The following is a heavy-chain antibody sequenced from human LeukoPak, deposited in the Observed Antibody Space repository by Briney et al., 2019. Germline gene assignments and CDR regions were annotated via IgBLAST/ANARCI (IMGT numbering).Heavy chain of an antibody. J-gene: IGHJ5*01. V-gene: IGHV1-18*04. CDR2: ISTCNGNT. CDR1: GYTFSGYG. CDR3: ARDPSNTSGWYIWFAF. D-gene: IGHD6-19*01. Sequence: ASVKVSCKASGYTFSGYGISWVRQAPGQGLEWMGWISTCNGNTKYAQKLHGRFTLTSDASTNTVYLELRALTTDDTAVYYCARDPSNTSGWYIWFAFWVQATLVSVSS.